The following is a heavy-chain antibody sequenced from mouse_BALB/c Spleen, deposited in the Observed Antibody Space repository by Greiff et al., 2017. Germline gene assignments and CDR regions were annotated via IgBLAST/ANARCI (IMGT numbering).Heavy chain of an antibody. D-gene: IGHD1-2*01. V-gene: IGHV5-6-5*01. Sequence: EVQVVESGGGLVKPGGSLKLSCAASGFTFSSYAMSWVRQTPGKGLEWVASISSGGSTYYPDSVKGRFTISRDNARNILYRQKSSLRSADTDMYYGASVITTATSAWFAYWGQGTLVTVSA. CDR1: GFTFSSYA. CDR2: ISSGGST. J-gene: IGHJ3*01. CDR3: ASVITTATSAWFAY.